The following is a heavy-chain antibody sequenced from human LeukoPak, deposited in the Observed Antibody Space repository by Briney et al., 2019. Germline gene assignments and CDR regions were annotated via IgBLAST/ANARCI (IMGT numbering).Heavy chain of an antibody. J-gene: IGHJ4*02. V-gene: IGHV4-4*07. Sequence: SETLSLTCTVSGGSISSYYWSWIRQPAGKGLEWIGRIYTSGTTNYNPSLKSRVTMSVDTSKNQFSLKLSSLTAADTAIYYCARGIESYGDYGYWGQGILVTVSS. D-gene: IGHD4-17*01. CDR3: ARGIESYGDYGY. CDR1: GGSISSYY. CDR2: IYTSGTT.